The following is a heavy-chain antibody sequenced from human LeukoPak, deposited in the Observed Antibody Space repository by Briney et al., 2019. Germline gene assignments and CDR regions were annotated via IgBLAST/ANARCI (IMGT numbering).Heavy chain of an antibody. J-gene: IGHJ4*02. Sequence: PGGSLRLSCAASRFTFSSYWMSWVRQAPGKGLEWVANIKQDGSEKYYVDSVKGRFTISRDNAKNSLYLQMNSLRAEDTALYYCASGRQLGYWGQGTLVTVSS. CDR2: IKQDGSEK. CDR3: ASGRQLGY. CDR1: RFTFSSYW. D-gene: IGHD3-16*01. V-gene: IGHV3-7*01.